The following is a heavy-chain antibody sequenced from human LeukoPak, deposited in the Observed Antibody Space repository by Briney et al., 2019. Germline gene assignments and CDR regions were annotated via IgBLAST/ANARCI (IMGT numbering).Heavy chain of an antibody. CDR2: IYHSGST. D-gene: IGHD6-13*01. J-gene: IGHJ6*04. CDR3: ARDKAPPFSSNRYYYGMDV. CDR1: GVSISSSNW. Sequence: SGCLSLTCAVSGVSISSSNWWSWVRPSPGKGLEWIGEIYHSGSTNYNPSLKSRVTISLDKPKKQFCLQLSSVTAADTAVYYCARDKAPPFSSNRYYYGMDVWGKGTTVTVSS. V-gene: IGHV4-4*02.